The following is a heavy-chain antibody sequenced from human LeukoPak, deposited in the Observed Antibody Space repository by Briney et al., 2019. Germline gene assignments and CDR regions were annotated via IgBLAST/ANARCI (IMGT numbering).Heavy chain of an antibody. CDR2: ISGSGGST. V-gene: IGHV3-23*01. CDR1: GFTFSSYA. D-gene: IGHD3-10*01. Sequence: GGSLRLSCAASGFTFSSYAMSWVRQAPGKGLEWVSAISGSGGSTYYADSVKGRFTISRDNSKNTLYLQMNSLRAEDTAAYYCAMMVRGVIIGDYFDYWGQGTLVTVSS. CDR3: AMMVRGVIIGDYFDY. J-gene: IGHJ4*02.